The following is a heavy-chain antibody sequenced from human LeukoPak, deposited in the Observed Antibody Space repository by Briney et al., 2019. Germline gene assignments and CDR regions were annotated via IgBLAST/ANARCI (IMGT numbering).Heavy chain of an antibody. J-gene: IGHJ4*02. CDR3: ARGSVRGSGSYYHVAVDY. D-gene: IGHD3-10*01. Sequence: ASVKVSCKASGYTFTGYYMHWVRLAPGQGLEWMGWINPNSGGTNYAQKFQGRVTMTRDTSISTAYMELSRLRSDDTAVYYCARGSVRGSGSYYHVAVDYWVQGTLVTVSS. CDR2: INPNSGGT. V-gene: IGHV1-2*02. CDR1: GYTFTGYY.